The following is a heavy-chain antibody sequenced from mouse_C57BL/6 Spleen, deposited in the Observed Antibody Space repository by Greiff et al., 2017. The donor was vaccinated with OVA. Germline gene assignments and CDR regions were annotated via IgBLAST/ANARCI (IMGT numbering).Heavy chain of an antibody. Sequence: QVQLQQSGPGLVQPSQSLSITCTVSGFSLTSYGVHWVRQSPGKGLEWLGVIWSGGSTDYNAAFISRLSISKDNSKSQVFFKMNSLQADDTAMYYCASLLYYAMDYWGQGTSVTVSS. CDR1: GFSLTSYG. V-gene: IGHV2-2*01. CDR3: ASLLYYAMDY. J-gene: IGHJ4*01. CDR2: IWSGGST. D-gene: IGHD2-10*01.